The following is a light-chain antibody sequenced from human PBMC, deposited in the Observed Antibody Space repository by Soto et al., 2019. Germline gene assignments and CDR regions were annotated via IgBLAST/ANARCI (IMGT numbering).Light chain of an antibody. Sequence: DIQMTQSPSSLPASVGDRVTITCRASQSITTYLNWYQQKPGKAPELLIYAASNLQSGVPSRFSGSGSGTDFTLTISGLQPEDLATYFCQQTYSSPVTFSGGTKVDIK. V-gene: IGKV1-39*01. J-gene: IGKJ4*01. CDR3: QQTYSSPVT. CDR2: AAS. CDR1: QSITTY.